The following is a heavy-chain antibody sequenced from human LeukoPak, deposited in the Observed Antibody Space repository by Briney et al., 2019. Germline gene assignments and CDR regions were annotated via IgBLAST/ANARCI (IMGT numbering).Heavy chain of an antibody. J-gene: IGHJ4*02. CDR2: MTGPVDTT. V-gene: IGHV3-23*01. Sequence: EGSLRLSCAASGFNFNNFAMSWVRQAPGKGPEWLSAMTGPVDTTYYAESVKGRFTISRDYSKSMVYLQMNSLRVEDTAIYYCAKGAEIDHWGQGTLVTVSS. CDR1: GFNFNNFA. CDR3: AKGAEIDH.